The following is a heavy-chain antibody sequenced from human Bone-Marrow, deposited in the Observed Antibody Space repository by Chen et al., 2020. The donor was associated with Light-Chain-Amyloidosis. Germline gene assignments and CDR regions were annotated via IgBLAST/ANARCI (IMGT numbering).Heavy chain of an antibody. Sequence: QVQLVQSGAEVKKPGASVKVSCKVSGYTFTSYDINWVRQATGQGLEWMGWMNPNSGNTGYAQKLQGRVTMTRNTSISTAYMELSSLRSEDTAVYYCARGGITIFGVVIGRYYYMDVWGKGTTVTVSS. CDR1: GYTFTSYD. CDR2: MNPNSGNT. D-gene: IGHD3-3*01. J-gene: IGHJ6*03. V-gene: IGHV1-8*01. CDR3: ARGGITIFGVVIGRYYYMDV.